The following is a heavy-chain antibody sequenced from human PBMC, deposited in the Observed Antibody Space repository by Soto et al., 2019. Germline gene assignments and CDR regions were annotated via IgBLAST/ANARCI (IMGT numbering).Heavy chain of an antibody. J-gene: IGHJ4*02. CDR3: ARCREGDTAMVEFYY. CDR1: GYTFTGYY. V-gene: IGHV1-2*04. Sequence: ASVKVSCKASGYTFTGYYMHCVRQAPRQGLEWMGWINPNSGGTNYAQKFQGWVTMTRDTSISTAYMELSRLRSDDTAVYYCARCREGDTAMVEFYYWGQGTLVTVSS. D-gene: IGHD5-18*01. CDR2: INPNSGGT.